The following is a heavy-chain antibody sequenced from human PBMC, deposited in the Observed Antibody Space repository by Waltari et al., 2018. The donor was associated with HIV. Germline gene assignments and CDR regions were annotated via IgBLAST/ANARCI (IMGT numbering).Heavy chain of an antibody. CDR3: ARDMGSGSSWYTGFGY. D-gene: IGHD6-13*01. J-gene: IGHJ4*02. Sequence: QVQLVQSGAEVKKPGSSVKVSCKASGGTFSSSAISWVRQAPGQGLEWMGEISRIFGTADYAQKFQGRVTITADESTSTAYMELSSLRSEDTAGYYCARDMGSGSSWYTGFGYWGQGTLVTVSS. V-gene: IGHV1-69*01. CDR1: GGTFSSSA. CDR2: ISRIFGTA.